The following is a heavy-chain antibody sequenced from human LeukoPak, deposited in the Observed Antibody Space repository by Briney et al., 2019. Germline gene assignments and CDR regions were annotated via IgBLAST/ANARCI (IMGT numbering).Heavy chain of an antibody. Sequence: GASVKVSCKASGYTFTSYGISWVRQAPGQGLEWMGWISAYNGNTNYAQKLQGRVTMTTDTSTSTAYMELRSLRSDDTAVYYCARARGYSGYEWDYYYYMDVWGKGTTVTISS. V-gene: IGHV1-18*01. D-gene: IGHD5-12*01. J-gene: IGHJ6*03. CDR3: ARARGYSGYEWDYYYYMDV. CDR1: GYTFTSYG. CDR2: ISAYNGNT.